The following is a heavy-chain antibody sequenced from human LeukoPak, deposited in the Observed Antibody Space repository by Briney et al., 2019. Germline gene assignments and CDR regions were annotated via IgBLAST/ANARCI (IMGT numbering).Heavy chain of an antibody. V-gene: IGHV3-30*02. CDR2: IWYGGSSK. J-gene: IGHJ4*02. CDR1: GFTFSSYG. CDR3: AKDFSGDYNLDY. Sequence: GGSLRLSCAASGFTFSSYGMHWVRQAPGKGLEWVAVIWYGGSSKYYADSVKGRFTISRDNSKNTLYLQMNSLRAEDTAVYYCAKDFSGDYNLDYWGQGTLVTVSS. D-gene: IGHD4-17*01.